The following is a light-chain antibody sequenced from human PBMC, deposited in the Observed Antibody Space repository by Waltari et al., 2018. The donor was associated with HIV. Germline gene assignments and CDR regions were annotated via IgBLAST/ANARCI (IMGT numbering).Light chain of an antibody. V-gene: IGLV1-47*01. CDR3: ASWDDKSSHWV. J-gene: IGLJ3*02. Sequence: QSVLTQPPSASRSPGQRVLISCSGTNSNIGHNFVSWFQQVPGGAPKLLIYRNEQRPSGVPERFSAAKSGSSASLAITGLQLDDEAEYFCASWDDKSSHWVFGGGTRLAV. CDR1: NSNIGHNF. CDR2: RNE.